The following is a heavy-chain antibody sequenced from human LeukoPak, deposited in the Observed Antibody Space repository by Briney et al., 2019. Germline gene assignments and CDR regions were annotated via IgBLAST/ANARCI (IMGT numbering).Heavy chain of an antibody. J-gene: IGHJ5*02. D-gene: IGHD3-22*01. CDR1: GGSISSGGYY. V-gene: IGHV4-31*03. CDR2: IYYSGST. Sequence: SETLSLTCTASGGSISSGGYYWSWIRQHPGKGLEWIGYIYYSGSTYYNPSLKSRVTISVDTSKNQFSLKLSSVTAADTAVYYCASANRGYYYDSSGYSWGQGTLVTVSS. CDR3: ASANRGYYYDSSGYS.